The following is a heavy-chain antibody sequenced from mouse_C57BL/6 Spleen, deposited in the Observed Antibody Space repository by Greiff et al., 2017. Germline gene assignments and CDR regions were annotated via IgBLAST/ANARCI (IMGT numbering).Heavy chain of an antibody. CDR1: GYSFTGYY. V-gene: IGHV1-42*01. CDR2: INPSTGGT. J-gene: IGHJ4*01. D-gene: IGHD1-1*01. Sequence: VQLQQSGPELVKPGASVKISCKASGYSFTGYYMNWVKQSPEKSLEWIGEINPSTGGTTYNPKFKAKATLSVDKSSSTAYLQLKSLTSEDSAVYYCARSPYYYGSRWAMDYWGQGTSVTVSS. CDR3: ARSPYYYGSRWAMDY.